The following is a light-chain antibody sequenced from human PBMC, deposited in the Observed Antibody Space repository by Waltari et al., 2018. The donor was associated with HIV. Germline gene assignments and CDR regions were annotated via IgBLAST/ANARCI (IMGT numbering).Light chain of an antibody. CDR2: RND. J-gene: IGLJ3*02. V-gene: IGLV1-47*01. CDR1: KSNIGHTF. CDR3: ASWDDNLRHWV. Sequence: QPKMTQAPSASNTPGQTITMSCSGSKSNIGHTFIYWYQQTPGAAPRLVMARNDRRPAGVPDRFSGTKSGTSAFLAITDLRLDDEATYVCASWDDNLRHWVFGGGTKLTVL.